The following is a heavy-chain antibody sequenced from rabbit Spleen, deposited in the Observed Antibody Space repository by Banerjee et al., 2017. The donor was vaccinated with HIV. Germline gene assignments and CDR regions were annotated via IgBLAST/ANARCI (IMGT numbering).Heavy chain of an antibody. V-gene: IGHV1S47*01. CDR1: GSDINNCN. J-gene: IGHJ4*01. D-gene: IGHD5-1*01. CDR3: ARDLVAVIGWNFNL. Sequence: QEHLKETGGGLVQPGGSLTLSCTASGSDINNCNIGWVRQAPGKGPEWIAYIAPGFGIRNFANWVIGRFTISRDNAQNTVFLQMTSLTAADTATYFCARDLVAVIGWNFNLWGQGTLVTVS. CDR2: IAPGFGIR.